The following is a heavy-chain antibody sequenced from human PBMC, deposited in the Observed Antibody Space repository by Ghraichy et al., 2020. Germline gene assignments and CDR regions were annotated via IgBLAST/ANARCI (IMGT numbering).Heavy chain of an antibody. CDR2: VGTSGDT. Sequence: GGSLRLSCAASGFTFSFYDMHWVRQGTGKGLEWVSAVGTSGDTYYPDSVKGRFTISRENAKNSLYLQMNSLRAGDTAVYYCVRASGTYPYYYNGMDVWGQGTTVTVSS. J-gene: IGHJ6*02. CDR1: GFTFSFYD. V-gene: IGHV3-13*01. D-gene: IGHD1-26*01. CDR3: VRASGTYPYYYNGMDV.